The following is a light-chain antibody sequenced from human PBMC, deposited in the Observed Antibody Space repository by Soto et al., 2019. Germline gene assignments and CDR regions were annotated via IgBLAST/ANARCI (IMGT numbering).Light chain of an antibody. J-gene: IGLJ1*01. Sequence: QSVLTQPPSASGSPGQSLTISCTGTNSDVGRYKFVSWYQQHPGKAPKLIIYEVTQRPSGVPDRFSASKSGNTASLTVSGLQAEDEADYYCSSYAGSKMGVFGTGTKLTVL. V-gene: IGLV2-8*01. CDR1: NSDVGRYKF. CDR2: EVT. CDR3: SSYAGSKMGV.